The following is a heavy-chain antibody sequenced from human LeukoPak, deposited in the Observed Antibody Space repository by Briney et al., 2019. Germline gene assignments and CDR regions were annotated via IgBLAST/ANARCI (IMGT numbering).Heavy chain of an antibody. Sequence: SETLSLTCAVSGGSISSYYWTWIRQPPGKGLEWVGYIQNSAIYRAKIKSSPSLQSRVSLSIDTSKNQVSLTVNSGTAADTAVYYCARLSSTLYYSMDVWGPGTAVTVSS. CDR2: IQNSAIYRAKI. D-gene: IGHD6-6*01. J-gene: IGHJ6*02. CDR3: ARLSSTLYYSMDV. V-gene: IGHV4-59*08. CDR1: GGSISSYY.